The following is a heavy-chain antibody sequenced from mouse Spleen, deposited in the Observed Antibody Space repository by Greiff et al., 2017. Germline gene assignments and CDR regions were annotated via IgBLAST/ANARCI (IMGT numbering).Heavy chain of an antibody. CDR2: IDPSDSST. J-gene: IGHJ1*01. V-gene: IGHV1-59*01. Sequence: VQLQQPGAELVKPGASVKVSCKASGYTFTSYWMHWVKQRPGQGLEWIGVIDPSDSSTNYNQKFKGKATLTVDPSSSTAYMQLSSLTSKDSAVYYCARRDYGNYCWYFDVRGAGTTVTVSS. CDR1: GYTFTSYW. D-gene: IGHD2-1*01. CDR3: ARRDYGNYCWYFDV.